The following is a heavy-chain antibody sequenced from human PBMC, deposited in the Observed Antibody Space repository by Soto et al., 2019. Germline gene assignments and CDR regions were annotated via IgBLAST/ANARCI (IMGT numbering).Heavy chain of an antibody. CDR1: GGTFSSYA. Sequence: QVQLVQSGAEVKKPGSSVKVSCKASGGTFSSYAISWVRQAPGQGLEWMGGIIPIFGTANYAQKFQGRVTIXXDXSXXTAYMELSSLRSEDTAVYYCARDGSGSYYNNWFDPWGQGTLVTVSS. D-gene: IGHD3-10*01. CDR3: ARDGSGSYYNNWFDP. CDR2: IIPIFGTA. V-gene: IGHV1-69*12. J-gene: IGHJ5*02.